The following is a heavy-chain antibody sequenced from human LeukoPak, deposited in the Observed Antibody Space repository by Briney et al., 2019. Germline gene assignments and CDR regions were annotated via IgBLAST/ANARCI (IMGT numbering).Heavy chain of an antibody. CDR3: ARNILFAFDI. CDR1: GLTVSSSY. D-gene: IGHD2/OR15-2a*01. V-gene: IGHV3-53*01. CDR2: IYNDGST. Sequence: GGSLRLSCAASGLTVSSSYMSWVRQAPGKGLEWVSIIYNDGSTYYADSMKGRFTISRDNSKNTLYLQVNSLRAEDTAMYYCARNILFAFDIWGQGTMVTVS. J-gene: IGHJ3*02.